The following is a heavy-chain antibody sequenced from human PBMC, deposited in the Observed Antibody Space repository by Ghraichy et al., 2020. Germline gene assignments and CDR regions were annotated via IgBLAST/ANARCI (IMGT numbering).Heavy chain of an antibody. D-gene: IGHD3-10*01. CDR1: GGSVSSGSYY. Sequence: SETLSLTCTVSGGSVSSGSYYWSWIRQPPGKGLEWIGYIYYSRNTHYNPSLKSRVTISVDTSKNQFSLKLSSVTAADTAVYDCARDLLWFGELSSPTYYTSGMDVRSQGTTVPVSS. CDR3: ARDLLWFGELSSPTYYTSGMDV. V-gene: IGHV4-61*01. CDR2: IYYSRNT. J-gene: IGHJ6*02.